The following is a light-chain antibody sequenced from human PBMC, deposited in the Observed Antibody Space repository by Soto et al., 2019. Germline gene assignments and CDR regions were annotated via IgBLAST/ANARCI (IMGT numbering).Light chain of an antibody. V-gene: IGLV1-40*01. CDR3: QSYDTSVNGL. CDR1: SSNIGAGYD. Sequence: QSVLTQPPSVSGAPGQRVTISCIGSSSNIGAGYDVHWYQQLPGRAPKLLISRNSNRPSGVPDRFSASKSGASASLTITGLQPEDEADYYWQSYDTSVNGLFGGGTKLTVL. CDR2: RNS. J-gene: IGLJ3*02.